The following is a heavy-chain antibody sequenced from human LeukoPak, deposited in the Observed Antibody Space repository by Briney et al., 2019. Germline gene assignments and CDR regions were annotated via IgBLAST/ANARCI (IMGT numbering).Heavy chain of an antibody. Sequence: SETLSLTCTVSGGSISSYYWSWIRHPPGKGLEGIRYIYYSWSTNFNPPLKGPVTISVDTSKIQFPLKLSSVTAADTAVYYCARQRMVRGVIFSFDPWGQGTLVTVSS. CDR1: GGSISSYY. CDR3: ARQRMVRGVIFSFDP. CDR2: IYYSWST. V-gene: IGHV4-59*08. D-gene: IGHD3-10*01. J-gene: IGHJ5*02.